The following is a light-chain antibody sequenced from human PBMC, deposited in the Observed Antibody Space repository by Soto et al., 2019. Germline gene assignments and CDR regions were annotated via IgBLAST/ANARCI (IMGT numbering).Light chain of an antibody. V-gene: IGKV3-15*01. CDR2: GAS. CDR3: QQYNNWPRIT. CDR1: QSVSSN. J-gene: IGKJ5*01. Sequence: EILVTQSPATLSVSPGEGATLACRASQSVSSNLAWYQQKPGQATRLLIYGASTRAAGIPARFSGSGSGTEFTLTISSLQSEDFAVYYCQQYNNWPRITFGQGTRLEIK.